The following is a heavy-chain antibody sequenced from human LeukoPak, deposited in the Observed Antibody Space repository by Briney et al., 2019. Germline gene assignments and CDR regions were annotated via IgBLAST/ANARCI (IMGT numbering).Heavy chain of an antibody. CDR1: GFAFNTHW. CDR3: SGRSGFSSIY. CDR2: ISPDGGDE. J-gene: IGHJ4*02. V-gene: IGHV3-7*01. D-gene: IGHD2-2*01. Sequence: GGSLRLSCEASGFAFNTHWMNWVRHAPGKGLEWMANISPDGGDEVYVDSVKGRFTISRDNAKNSVYLQMNNLRAEDTAVYYCSGRSGFSSIYWGQGILVTVPS.